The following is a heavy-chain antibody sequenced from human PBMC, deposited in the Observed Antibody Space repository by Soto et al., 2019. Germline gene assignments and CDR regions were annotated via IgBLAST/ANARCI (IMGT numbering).Heavy chain of an antibody. CDR3: ARDGLSSSSSFDY. Sequence: PGASLKISCKGSGYSFTDYWIGWVRQMPGKGLEWMGIIYPGDSDTKYSPSFQGQVTMSADKSISTAYLQWNSLKASDAAMYYCARDGLSSSSSFDYWGQGTLVTVSS. D-gene: IGHD6-6*01. V-gene: IGHV5-51*01. CDR2: IYPGDSDT. J-gene: IGHJ4*02. CDR1: GYSFTDYW.